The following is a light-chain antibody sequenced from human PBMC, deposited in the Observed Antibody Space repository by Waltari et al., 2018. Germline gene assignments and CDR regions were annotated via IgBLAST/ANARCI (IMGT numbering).Light chain of an antibody. V-gene: IGKV6-21*02. J-gene: IGKJ2*01. CDR1: QSVAGS. CDR3: HQSGSLPYT. CDR2: FTS. Sequence: EVVLTQSPDFQSVTPKEKVTISCRASQSVAGSLHWYQQKPQQSPKLLIKFTSQSISGVPSRFSGSGSGTDFTLTINGLEPEDAATYYCHQSGSLPYTFGQGTKLDIK.